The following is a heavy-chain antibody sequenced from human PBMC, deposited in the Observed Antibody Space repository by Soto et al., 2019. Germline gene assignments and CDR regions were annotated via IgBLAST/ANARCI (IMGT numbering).Heavy chain of an antibody. D-gene: IGHD1-1*01. CDR1: GFTFSDYY. V-gene: IGHV3-11*04. J-gene: IGHJ4*01. CDR3: ARGGDSGTVALDF. CDR2: ISSSGSTI. Sequence: GGSLRLSCAASGFTFSDYYMSWIRQAPGKGLEWVSYISSSGSTIYYAYSVKGRFTISRDNAKNSLYRQMNSLTAEDTAVYYCARGGDSGTVALDFWGQGTMVTVSS.